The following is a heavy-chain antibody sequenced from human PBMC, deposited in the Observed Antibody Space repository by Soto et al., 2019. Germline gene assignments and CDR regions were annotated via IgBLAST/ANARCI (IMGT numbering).Heavy chain of an antibody. J-gene: IGHJ5*02. D-gene: IGHD3-16*02. CDR2: ISAYNGNT. CDR1: GYTFTSYG. Sequence: ASVKVSCKASGYTFTSYGISWVRQAPGQGLEWMGWISAYNGNTNYAQNLQGRVTMTTDTSTSTAYLELRSLRSDDTAVYYCAKHLDHRRVRATGFDPWGQGTLVTVSS. CDR3: AKHLDHRRVRATGFDP. V-gene: IGHV1-18*01.